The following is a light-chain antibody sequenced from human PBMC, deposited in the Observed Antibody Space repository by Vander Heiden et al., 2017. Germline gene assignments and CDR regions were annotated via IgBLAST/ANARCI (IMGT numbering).Light chain of an antibody. J-gene: IGKJ3*01. CDR2: AAS. Sequence: DIQMTQSPSSLSASVGDRVTITCRASQSISSYLNWYQQKPGKAPKFLIYAASSLQSGVPSRFSGSGSGTDFTLTISSLQPEDFATYYGQQSYSTPGFGPGTKVEIK. CDR1: QSISSY. CDR3: QQSYSTPG. V-gene: IGKV1-39*01.